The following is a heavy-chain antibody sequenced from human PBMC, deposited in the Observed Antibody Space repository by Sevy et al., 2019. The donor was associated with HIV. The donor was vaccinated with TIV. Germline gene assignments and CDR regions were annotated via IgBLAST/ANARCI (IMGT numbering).Heavy chain of an antibody. V-gene: IGHV3-21*01. Sequence: GGSLRLSCAASGFTFSTYNMNWVRQAPGKGLEWVSSITFSSNYIYYADSVKGRFTISRDNAKNSLYLQMNSLGAEDTAVYYCARSWEQQLHDAFDIWGQGTMVTVSS. CDR1: GFTFSTYN. CDR3: ARSWEQQLHDAFDI. CDR2: ITFSSNYI. J-gene: IGHJ3*02. D-gene: IGHD6-13*01.